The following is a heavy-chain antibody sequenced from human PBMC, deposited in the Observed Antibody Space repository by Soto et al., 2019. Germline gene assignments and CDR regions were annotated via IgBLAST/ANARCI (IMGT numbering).Heavy chain of an antibody. CDR2: TYYRSKWYN. CDR3: ARGLSCSGGSCYSLYYYYGMDV. V-gene: IGHV6-1*01. J-gene: IGHJ6*02. CDR1: GDSVSSNSAA. Sequence: SQTLSLTCAISGDSVSSNSAAWNWIRQSPSRGLEWLGRTYYRSKWYNDYAVSVKSRITINPDTSKNQFSLQLNSVTPEDTAVYYCARGLSCSGGSCYSLYYYYGMDVWGQGTTVTVSS. D-gene: IGHD2-15*01.